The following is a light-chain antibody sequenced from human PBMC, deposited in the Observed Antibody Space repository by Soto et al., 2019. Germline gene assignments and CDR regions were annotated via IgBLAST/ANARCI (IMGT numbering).Light chain of an antibody. Sequence: DIVMTQSPESLTVSLGERATINCKSSQSVLYSSDNKNYLAWYRQKPGQPPKLLIYWASTRESGVPDRFSGSGSGTDFTLTISSLQAEDVAVYYCQQYYTPPITFGQGTRLDIK. V-gene: IGKV4-1*01. CDR1: QSVLYSSDNKNY. J-gene: IGKJ5*01. CDR2: WAS. CDR3: QQYYTPPIT.